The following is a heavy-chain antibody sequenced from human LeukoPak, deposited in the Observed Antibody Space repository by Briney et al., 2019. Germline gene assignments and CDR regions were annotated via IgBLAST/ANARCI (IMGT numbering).Heavy chain of an antibody. CDR1: GGSISSYY. CDR2: IYYSGST. V-gene: IGHV4-59*01. CDR3: ARAREYYDFWSGYYKEAGQFDY. D-gene: IGHD3-3*01. J-gene: IGHJ4*02. Sequence: SETLSLTCSVSGGSISSYYWSWIRQPPGKGLEWIGYIYYSGSTNYNPSLKSRVTISVDTSKNQFSLKLSSLTAADTAVYYCARAREYYDFWSGYYKEAGQFDYWGQGTLVTVSS.